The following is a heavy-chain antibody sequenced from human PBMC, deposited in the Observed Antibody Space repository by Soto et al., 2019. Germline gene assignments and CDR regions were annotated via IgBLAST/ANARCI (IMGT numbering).Heavy chain of an antibody. CDR3: ARDVDTAGGALFDY. V-gene: IGHV4-4*07. J-gene: IGHJ4*02. D-gene: IGHD5-18*01. CDR1: GGSIRSYY. CDR2: IYTSAST. Sequence: SETLSLTCTVSGGSIRSYYWSWIRQPAGKGLEWMGRIYTSASTNYNPSLKSRVTMSVDTSKNQFSLKLSSVTAADTAVYYCARDVDTAGGALFDYWGQGTLVTVS.